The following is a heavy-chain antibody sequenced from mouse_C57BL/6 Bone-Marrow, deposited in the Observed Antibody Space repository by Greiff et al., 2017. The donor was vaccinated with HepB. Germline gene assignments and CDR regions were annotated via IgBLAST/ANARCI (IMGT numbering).Heavy chain of an antibody. Sequence: EVMLVESGPGLAKPSQTLSLTCSVTSYSITSDYWNWIRKFPGNKLEYMGYISYSGSTYYNPSLNSRIAITRDTSKNQYYLQLNSVTTEDTATYYCARTGTKGYYAMDYWGQGTSVTVSS. J-gene: IGHJ4*01. D-gene: IGHD3-3*01. V-gene: IGHV3-8*01. CDR1: SYSITSDY. CDR3: ARTGTKGYYAMDY. CDR2: ISYSGST.